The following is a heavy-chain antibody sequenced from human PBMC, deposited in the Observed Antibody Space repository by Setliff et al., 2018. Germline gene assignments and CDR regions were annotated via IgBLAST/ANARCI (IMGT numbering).Heavy chain of an antibody. CDR1: GYTFTSYD. CDR3: ARAELLWFGGFDP. Sequence: EASVKVSCKASGYTFTSYDINWVRQATGQGLEWMGWMNPNSGNTGYAQKFQGRVTMTRNTSISTAYMELSSLRSEDTAVYYCARAELLWFGGFDPWGQGTLVTVPQ. J-gene: IGHJ5*02. D-gene: IGHD3-10*01. CDR2: MNPNSGNT. V-gene: IGHV1-8*02.